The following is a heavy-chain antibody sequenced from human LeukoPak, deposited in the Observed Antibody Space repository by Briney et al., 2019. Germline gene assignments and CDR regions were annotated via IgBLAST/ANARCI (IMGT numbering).Heavy chain of an antibody. J-gene: IGHJ5*02. Sequence: RGSLRLSCAASGFTFSSYSMKWVRQAPGKGLEWVSSISSSSSYIYYADSVKGRFTISRDNVKNSLYLQMNSLRAEETAVYYCARERYIAAAGEEGWFDRWGQGTLVTVAS. CDR2: ISSSSSYI. CDR3: ARERYIAAAGEEGWFDR. D-gene: IGHD6-13*01. V-gene: IGHV3-21*01. CDR1: GFTFSSYS.